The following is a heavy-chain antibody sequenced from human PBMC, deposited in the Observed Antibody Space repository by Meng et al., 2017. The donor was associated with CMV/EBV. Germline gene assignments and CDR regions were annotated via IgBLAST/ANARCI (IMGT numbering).Heavy chain of an antibody. CDR2: INHSGST. V-gene: IGHV4-34*01. D-gene: IGHD3-16*02. CDR1: GGSFSGYY. Sequence: GSLRLSCAVYGGSFSGYYWSWIRQPPGKGLEWIGEINHSGSTNYNPSLKSRVTISVDTSKNQFSLKLSSVTAADTAVYYCARFITFGGVIVIDYWGQGTLVTVSS. CDR3: ARFITFGGVIVIDY. J-gene: IGHJ4*02.